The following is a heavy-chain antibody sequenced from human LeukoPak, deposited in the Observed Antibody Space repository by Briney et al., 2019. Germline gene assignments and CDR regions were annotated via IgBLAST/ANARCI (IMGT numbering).Heavy chain of an antibody. CDR3: ARENYYGSGSFDY. CDR2: INPNSGGT. J-gene: IGHJ4*02. V-gene: IGHV1-2*02. CDR1: GYTFTGYY. Sequence: ASVKASCKASGYTFTGYYMHWVRQAPGQGLEWMGWINPNSGGTNYAQKFQGRVTMTRDTSISTAYMELSRLRSDDTAVYYCARENYYGSGSFDYWGQGTLVTVSS. D-gene: IGHD3-10*01.